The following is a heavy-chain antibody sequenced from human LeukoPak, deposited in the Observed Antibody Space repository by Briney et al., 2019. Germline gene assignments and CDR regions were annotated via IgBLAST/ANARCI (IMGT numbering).Heavy chain of an antibody. CDR2: IYPGDSDT. V-gene: IGHV5-51*01. D-gene: IGHD2-2*02. Sequence: GESLKISCKGSGYSFTSYWIGWVRPMPGKGLEWMGIIYPGDSDTRYSPSFQGQVTISADKSISTAYLQWSSLKASDTAMYYCAAKGYCSSTSCYTSGDWFDPWGQGTLVTVSS. CDR1: GYSFTSYW. CDR3: AAKGYCSSTSCYTSGDWFDP. J-gene: IGHJ5*02.